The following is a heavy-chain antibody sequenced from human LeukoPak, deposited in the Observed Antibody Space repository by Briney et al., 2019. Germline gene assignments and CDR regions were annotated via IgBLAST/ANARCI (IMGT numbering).Heavy chain of an antibody. Sequence: IPSETLSLTCTVSGGSISSSSYYWGWIRQPPGKGLEWIGSIYYSGSTYYNPSLKSRVTISVDTSKNQFSLKLSSVTAADTAVYYCARNGRSSSSPPRDYWGQGTLVTVSS. D-gene: IGHD6-13*01. CDR2: IYYSGST. J-gene: IGHJ4*02. CDR3: ARNGRSSSSPPRDY. V-gene: IGHV4-39*01. CDR1: GGSISSSSYY.